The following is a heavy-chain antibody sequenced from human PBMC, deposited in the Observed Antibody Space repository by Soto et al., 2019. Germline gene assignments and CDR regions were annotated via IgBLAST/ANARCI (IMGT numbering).Heavy chain of an antibody. CDR1: GGSFSGYY. Sequence: QVQLQQWGAGLLKPSETLSLTCAVYGGSFSGYYLTWIRQPPGTGLEWIGEINHSGSTNYNPSIKSRLTISVDTSKNQFSLKLTSVTAADTAVYYCARDKITGLFDYLGQGTLVTVSS. J-gene: IGHJ4*02. CDR3: ARDKITGLFDY. CDR2: INHSGST. D-gene: IGHD2-8*02. V-gene: IGHV4-34*01.